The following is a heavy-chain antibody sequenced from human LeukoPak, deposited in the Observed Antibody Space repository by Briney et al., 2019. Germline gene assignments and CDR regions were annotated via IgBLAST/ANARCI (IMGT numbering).Heavy chain of an antibody. V-gene: IGHV3-23*01. CDR3: AKDGGEYYYDSSGYLFDY. Sequence: GGSLRLSCAASGFIFSNYAMSWVRQAPGKGLEWVSAISGSGGSTYYADSVKGRFTISRDNSKNTLYLQMNSLRAEDTAVYYCAKDGGEYYYDSSGYLFDYWGQGTLVTVSS. CDR1: GFIFSNYA. J-gene: IGHJ4*02. D-gene: IGHD3-22*01. CDR2: ISGSGGST.